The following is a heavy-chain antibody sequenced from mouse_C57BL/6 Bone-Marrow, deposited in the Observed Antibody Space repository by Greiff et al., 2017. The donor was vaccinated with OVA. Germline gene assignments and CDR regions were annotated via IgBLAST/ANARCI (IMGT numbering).Heavy chain of an antibody. J-gene: IGHJ3*01. Sequence: QVQLQQPGAELVKPGASVKLSCKASGYTFTSYWMQWVKQRPGQGLEWIGNINPSNGGTNYNEKFKSKATLTVDKSSSTAYMQLSSLTSEDSAVYYCARGGYGSSCWFAYWGQGTLVTVSA. CDR1: GYTFTSYW. D-gene: IGHD1-1*01. CDR3: ARGGYGSSCWFAY. V-gene: IGHV1-53*01. CDR2: INPSNGGT.